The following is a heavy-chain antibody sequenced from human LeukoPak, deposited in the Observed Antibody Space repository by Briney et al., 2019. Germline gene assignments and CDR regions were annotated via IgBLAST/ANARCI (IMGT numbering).Heavy chain of an antibody. D-gene: IGHD1-26*01. Sequence: SETPSLTCSVSGGSINSGYWSWIRQPPGKGLEWIGLLYPSGSTNYNPSLKGRVTISVDTSRTQFSLKLSSMTAADTAVYYCAGGHYPLEYWGQGTLVTVSS. CDR3: AGGHYPLEY. J-gene: IGHJ4*02. V-gene: IGHV4-59*01. CDR2: LYPSGST. CDR1: GGSINSGY.